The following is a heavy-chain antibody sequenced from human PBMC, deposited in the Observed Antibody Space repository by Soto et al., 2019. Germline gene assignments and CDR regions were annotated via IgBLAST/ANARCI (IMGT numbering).Heavy chain of an antibody. CDR3: ARDPGGDYVFDY. D-gene: IGHD4-17*01. J-gene: IGHJ4*02. CDR1: GGSISSYY. Sequence: SETLSLTCTVSGGSISSYYWSWIRQPPGKGLEWIGYIYYSGSTNYNPSLKSRVTISVDTSKNQFSLKLSSVTAADTAVYYCARDPGGDYVFDYWGQGTLVTVSS. CDR2: IYYSGST. V-gene: IGHV4-59*01.